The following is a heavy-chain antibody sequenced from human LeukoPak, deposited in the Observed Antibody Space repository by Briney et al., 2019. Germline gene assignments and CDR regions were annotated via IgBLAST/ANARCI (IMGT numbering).Heavy chain of an antibody. V-gene: IGHV3-23*01. CDR3: AKDIQLST. CDR1: GLTFSVAA. CDR2: IGASGEST. D-gene: IGHD5-24*01. J-gene: IGHJ3*01. Sequence: GGSLRLSCAASGLTFSVAAMTWVRQAPGRGLEWVSLIGASGESTYYADSVKGRFTISRDNSKNTLSLQMNGLRVEDTAMYFCAKDIQLSTWGLGTMVTVSS.